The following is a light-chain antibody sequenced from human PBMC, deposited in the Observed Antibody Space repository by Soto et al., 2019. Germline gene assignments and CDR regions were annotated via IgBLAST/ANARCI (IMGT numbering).Light chain of an antibody. J-gene: IGKJ1*01. V-gene: IGKV3-20*01. CDR1: QSVSSTF. CDR3: QQYASSVT. Sequence: EILLTQSPDSLSLSPGDRATLSCRASQSVSSTFFAWYQQKPGQAPRLLIYGASSRATSIPDRFSGSGSGTYFTLTISRLEPEDFAVYYCQQYASSVTFGQGTKVEIK. CDR2: GAS.